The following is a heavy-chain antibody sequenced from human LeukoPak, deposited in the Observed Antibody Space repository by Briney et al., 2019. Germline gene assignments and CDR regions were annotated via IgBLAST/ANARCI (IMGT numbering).Heavy chain of an antibody. J-gene: IGHJ6*02. CDR3: ARELGYGDYVYYYGMDV. V-gene: IGHV1-46*01. D-gene: IGHD4-17*01. CDR2: INPSGGST. Sequence: ASVKVSCKASGYTFTSYYMHWVRQAPGQGLEWMGIINPSGGSTSYAQKFQGRVTMTRDTSTSTVYMELSSLRSEDTAVCYCARELGYGDYVYYYGMDVWGQGTTVTVSS. CDR1: GYTFTSYY.